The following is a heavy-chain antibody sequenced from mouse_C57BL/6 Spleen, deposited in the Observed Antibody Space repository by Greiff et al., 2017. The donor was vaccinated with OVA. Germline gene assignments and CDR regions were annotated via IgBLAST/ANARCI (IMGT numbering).Heavy chain of an antibody. J-gene: IGHJ4*01. CDR1: GYSFTSYW. Sequence: QVQLQQPGAELVMPGASVQLSCKASGYSFTSYWMHWVKQRPGQGLEWIGEIDPSDSYTNYNQKFKGKSTLTVDKSASTAYRQLSSLPSEDSAVEYCARSNAMDYWGQGTSVTVSS. CDR2: IDPSDSYT. CDR3: ARSNAMDY. V-gene: IGHV1-69*01.